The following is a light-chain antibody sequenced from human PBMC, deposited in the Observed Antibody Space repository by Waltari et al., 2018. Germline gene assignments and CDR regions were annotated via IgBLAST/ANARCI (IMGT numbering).Light chain of an antibody. Sequence: DIVMTQSPLSLSVTHGEPASISCSSSQSLLHGSGNTFLDWYLQKPGQSPQLLIYLVSNRASGVPDRFSGSGSGTDFTLKISRVEAEDVGVYFCMQARQTPWTFGQGTKVEIK. J-gene: IGKJ1*01. CDR2: LVS. CDR1: QSLLHGSGNTF. CDR3: MQARQTPWT. V-gene: IGKV2-28*01.